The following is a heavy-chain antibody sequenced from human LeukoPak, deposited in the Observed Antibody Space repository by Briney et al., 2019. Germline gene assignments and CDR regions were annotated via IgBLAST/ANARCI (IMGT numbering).Heavy chain of an antibody. J-gene: IGHJ4*02. CDR3: AKSVGGIWYYFDN. CDR1: GFTFSRYT. CDR2: ISGSGGTT. V-gene: IGHV3-23*01. Sequence: GGSLRLSCAASGFTFSRYTMRWVRQAPGKGLEWVSGISGSGGTTYYADSVKGRFTISRDNSKNTLYLQMNSVRAEDTAVYYCAKSVGGIWYYFDNWGQGSLVTVSS. D-gene: IGHD2-21*01.